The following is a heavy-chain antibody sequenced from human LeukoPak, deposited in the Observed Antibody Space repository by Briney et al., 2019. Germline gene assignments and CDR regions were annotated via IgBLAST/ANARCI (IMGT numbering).Heavy chain of an antibody. CDR1: GFTFSRYS. Sequence: GGSLRLSCAASGFTFSRYSMNWVRQAPGKGLEWVSYISSSSRTIYYADSMKGRFSISRDNAKNSLYLQMNSLRADDTAVYYCSRDYSGSGSPLDYWGQGTLVTVSS. CDR3: SRDYSGSGSPLDY. V-gene: IGHV3-48*04. J-gene: IGHJ4*02. CDR2: ISSSSRTI. D-gene: IGHD3-10*01.